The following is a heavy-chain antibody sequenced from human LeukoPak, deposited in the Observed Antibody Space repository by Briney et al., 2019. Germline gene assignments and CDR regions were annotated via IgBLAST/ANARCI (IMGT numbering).Heavy chain of an antibody. V-gene: IGHV4-4*07. D-gene: IGHD2-2*01. CDR2: IYTSVST. CDR1: SGSLSSYY. Sequence: SETLSLTWTVSSGSLSSYYSSWIRQPAGKGLEWIGRIYTSVSTNYNLSLKSRVTMSVDTSKNQFSLKLSSVTAADTAVYYCAREKRCSSTSCYGIDYWGQGTLVTVSS. J-gene: IGHJ4*02. CDR3: AREKRCSSTSCYGIDY.